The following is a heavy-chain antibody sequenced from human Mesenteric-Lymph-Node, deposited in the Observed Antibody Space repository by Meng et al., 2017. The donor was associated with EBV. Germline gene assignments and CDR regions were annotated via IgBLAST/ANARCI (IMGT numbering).Heavy chain of an antibody. J-gene: IGHJ2*01. CDR3: ARGEIVRGEWYFDL. CDR2: IYHGGST. V-gene: IGHV4-4*02. Sequence: SEPGLVGPSVTLSLRCFGAGCSISSSNWGSWVRQSPGKGLEWIGEIYHGGSTNYNPSLKSRVTMSVDKSQNQFSLKLTSVTAADRAIYYCARGEIVRGEWYFDLWGRGTLVTVSS. D-gene: IGHD1-26*01. CDR1: GCSISSSNW.